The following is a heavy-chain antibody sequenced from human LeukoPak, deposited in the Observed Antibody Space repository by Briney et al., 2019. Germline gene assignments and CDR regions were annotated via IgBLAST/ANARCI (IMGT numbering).Heavy chain of an antibody. J-gene: IGHJ4*02. CDR1: GGSISSYY. Sequence: SETLSLTCTVSGGSISSYYWSWIRQPPGKGLEWIGYIYYSGSTNYNPSLKSRVTISVDTSKNQFSLKLSSVTAADTAVYYCARTRGLWGYDFPDFDYWGQGTLVTVSS. V-gene: IGHV4-59*01. CDR2: IYYSGST. D-gene: IGHD5-12*01. CDR3: ARTRGLWGYDFPDFDY.